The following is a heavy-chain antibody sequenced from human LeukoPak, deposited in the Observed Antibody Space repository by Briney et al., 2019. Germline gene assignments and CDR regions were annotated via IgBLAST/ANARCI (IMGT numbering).Heavy chain of an antibody. CDR2: IIPIFGTA. D-gene: IGHD3-3*01. CDR3: AGNKFYDFWSGYYV. J-gene: IGHJ4*02. CDR1: GGTFSSYA. V-gene: IGHV1-69*05. Sequence: SVKVSCKASGGTFSSYAISWVRQAPGQGLEWMGGIIPIFGTANYAQKFQGRVTITTDESTTTAYMELSSLRSQDPAWYNCAGNKFYDFWSGYYVWGQGTLVTVSS.